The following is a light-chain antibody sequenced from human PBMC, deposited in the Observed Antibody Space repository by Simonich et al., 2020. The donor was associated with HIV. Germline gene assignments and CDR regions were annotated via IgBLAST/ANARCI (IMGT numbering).Light chain of an antibody. V-gene: IGKV4-1*01. Sequence: DIVMTQSPDSLAVSLGVRATINCKSSQSVLYSSNTKNYLAWYQKKPGQPPKLLIDWASTRESGVPDRFSGSGSGTDFTLTISSLQAEDVAVYYCQQYYSIPWTFGQGTKVEIK. CDR3: QQYYSIPWT. CDR2: WAS. J-gene: IGKJ1*01. CDR1: QSVLYSSNTKNY.